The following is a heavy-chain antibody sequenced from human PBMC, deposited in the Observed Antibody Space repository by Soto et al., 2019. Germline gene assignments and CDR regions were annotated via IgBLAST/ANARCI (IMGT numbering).Heavy chain of an antibody. CDR1: GFTFSSYA. D-gene: IGHD2-15*01. Sequence: EVQLLESGGGLVQPGGSLRLSCAASGFTFSSYAMSWVRQAPGKGLEWVSAISGSGGSTYYADSVKGRFTISRDNSKNTLYLQMNSLRAEDTAVYYCAKGSGMDIVVVATSFYFYGMDVWGQGTTVTVSS. CDR2: ISGSGGST. J-gene: IGHJ6*02. CDR3: AKGSGMDIVVVATSFYFYGMDV. V-gene: IGHV3-23*01.